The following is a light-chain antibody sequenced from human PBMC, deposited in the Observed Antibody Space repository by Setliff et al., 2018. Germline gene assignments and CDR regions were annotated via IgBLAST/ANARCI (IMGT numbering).Light chain of an antibody. CDR1: NIGSKS. CDR3: QVWDSSSDHSVV. CDR2: YDS. Sequence: YELTQPPSVSVAPGKTARITCGGNNIGSKSVHWYQQKPGQAPVLVIYYDSDRPSGIPERFSGSNSGNTATLTISRVEAGDEADYYCQVWDSSSDHSVVFGGGTK. V-gene: IGLV3-21*04. J-gene: IGLJ2*01.